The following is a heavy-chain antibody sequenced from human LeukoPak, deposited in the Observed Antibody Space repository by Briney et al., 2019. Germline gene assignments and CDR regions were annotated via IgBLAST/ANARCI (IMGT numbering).Heavy chain of an antibody. CDR3: ARATPGIIAAAPMDV. CDR2: IYYSGST. CDR1: GGFISSYY. J-gene: IGHJ6*03. V-gene: IGHV4-59*01. D-gene: IGHD6-13*01. Sequence: SETLSLTCTVSGGFISSYYWSWIRQPPGKGLEWIGYIYYSGSTNYNPSLKSRVTISVDTSKNQFSLKLSSVTAADTAVYYCARATPGIIAAAPMDVWGKGTTVTVSS.